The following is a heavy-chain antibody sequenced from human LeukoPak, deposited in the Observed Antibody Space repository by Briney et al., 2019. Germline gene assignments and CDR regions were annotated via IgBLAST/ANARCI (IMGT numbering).Heavy chain of an antibody. V-gene: IGHV3-30*04. J-gene: IGHJ4*02. Sequence: GGSLRLSCAASGFTFSSYAMHWVRQAPGKGLEWVAVISYDGSDKYYADSVKGRFTISRDNSKNTLYLQMNSLRAEDTAVYYCXXXSRLWFGEFGRGYSYGFDYWGQGTLVTVSS. CDR2: ISYDGSDK. D-gene: IGHD3-10*01. CDR1: GFTFSSYA. CDR3: XXXSRLWFGEFGRGYSYGFDY.